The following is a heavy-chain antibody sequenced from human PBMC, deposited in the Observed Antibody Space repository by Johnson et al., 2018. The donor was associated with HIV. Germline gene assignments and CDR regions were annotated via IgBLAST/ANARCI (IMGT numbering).Heavy chain of an antibody. D-gene: IGHD1-1*01. CDR2: IRYDGSNK. CDR1: GFTFSSYG. CDR3: AKDATLQDGTGAFDI. J-gene: IGHJ3*02. V-gene: IGHV3-30*02. Sequence: QVQLVESGGGVVQPGGSLRLSCAASGFTFSSYGMHWVRKAPGKGLEWVAFIRYDGSNKYYADSVKGRFTISRDNSKNTLYLQMNSLRAEDTAVYYCAKDATLQDGTGAFDIWGQGTMVTVSS.